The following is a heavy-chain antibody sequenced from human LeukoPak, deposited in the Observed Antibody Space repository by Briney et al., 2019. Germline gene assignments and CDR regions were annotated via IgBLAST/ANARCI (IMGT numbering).Heavy chain of an antibody. D-gene: IGHD3-22*01. CDR3: ARSSRAYYYDSSGYSRKHYFDY. CDR2: IYYSGST. J-gene: IGHJ4*02. Sequence: PSETLSLTCSVSGGSVSSSGYYWSWIRQPPGKGLEWIGYIYYSGSTNYNPSLKSRVTISVDTSKNQFSLKLSSVTAADTAVYYCARSSRAYYYDSSGYSRKHYFDYWGQGTLVTVSS. V-gene: IGHV4-61*08. CDR1: GGSVSSSGYY.